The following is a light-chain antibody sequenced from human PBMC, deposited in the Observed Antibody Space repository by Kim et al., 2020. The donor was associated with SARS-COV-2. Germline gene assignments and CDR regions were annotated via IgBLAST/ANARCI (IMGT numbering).Light chain of an antibody. CDR3: AAWDDSLSGV. Sequence: ELTQPPSASGTPGQRVTISCSGSSSNIGSNYVYWYQQLPGTAPKVLIYRNNQRPSGVPDRFSGSKSGTSASLAISGLRSEDEADYYCAAWDDSLSGVFGGGTKLTVL. CDR1: SSNIGSNY. CDR2: RNN. J-gene: IGLJ3*02. V-gene: IGLV1-47*01.